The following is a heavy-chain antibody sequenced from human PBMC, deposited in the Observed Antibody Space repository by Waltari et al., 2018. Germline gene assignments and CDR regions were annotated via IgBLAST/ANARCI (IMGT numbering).Heavy chain of an antibody. CDR1: GFHFDDYT. CDR3: AKGGGYGDILNWFDP. CDR2: ISWDGGST. J-gene: IGHJ5*02. D-gene: IGHD4-17*01. V-gene: IGHV3-43*01. Sequence: EVQLVESGGVVVQPGGSLRLSCAASGFHFDDYTLHWVRQPPGKGLEWVSLISWDGGSTYYADSVKGRFTISRDNSKNSLYLQMNSLRTEDTALYYCAKGGGYGDILNWFDPWGQGTLVTVSS.